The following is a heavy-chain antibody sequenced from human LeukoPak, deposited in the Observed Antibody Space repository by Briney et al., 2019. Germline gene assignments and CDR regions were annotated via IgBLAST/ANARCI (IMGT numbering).Heavy chain of an antibody. J-gene: IGHJ3*02. Sequence: GESLQISCKGSGYSFTSYWIGWVRQLPGKGLEWMGIIYPGDSDTRYSPSFQGQVIISADKSISTAYLQWSSLKASDTAMYYCARCLRYSSGYYPFDAFDIWGQGTMVTVSS. V-gene: IGHV5-51*01. CDR1: GYSFTSYW. CDR2: IYPGDSDT. CDR3: ARCLRYSSGYYPFDAFDI. D-gene: IGHD3-22*01.